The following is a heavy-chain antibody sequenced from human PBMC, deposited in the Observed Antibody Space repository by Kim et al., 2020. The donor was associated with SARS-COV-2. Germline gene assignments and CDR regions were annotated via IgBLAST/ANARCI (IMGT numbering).Heavy chain of an antibody. J-gene: IGHJ5*02. D-gene: IGHD2-15*01. V-gene: IGHV4-39*01. Sequence: PSLKSRVTISVDTSKNQFSLKLSSVTAADTAVYYCAMDCSGGSCYSVGGTWGQGTLVTVSS. CDR3: AMDCSGGSCYSVGGT.